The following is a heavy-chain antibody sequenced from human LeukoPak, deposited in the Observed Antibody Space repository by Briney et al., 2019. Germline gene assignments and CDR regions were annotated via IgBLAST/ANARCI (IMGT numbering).Heavy chain of an antibody. CDR3: AKEGIQLWLYYYYYMDV. V-gene: IGHV3-30*18. CDR1: GFTFSSYG. D-gene: IGHD5-18*01. Sequence: GGSLRLSCAASGFTFSSYGMHWVRQAPGKGRGGVAVISYDGSNKYYADSVKGRFTISRDNSKNTLYLQMNSLRAEDTAVYYCAKEGIQLWLYYYYYMDVWGKGTTVTVSS. CDR2: ISYDGSNK. J-gene: IGHJ6*03.